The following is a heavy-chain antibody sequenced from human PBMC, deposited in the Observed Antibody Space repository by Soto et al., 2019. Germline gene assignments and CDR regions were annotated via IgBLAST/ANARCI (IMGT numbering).Heavy chain of an antibody. J-gene: IGHJ6*02. CDR3: AREGSPGYCSGGSCFS. CDR2: IYSGGST. CDR1: GFTVSSNY. D-gene: IGHD2-15*01. V-gene: IGHV3-53*02. Sequence: EVQLVETGGGLIQPGGSLRLSCAASGFTVSSNYMSWVRQAPGKGLEWVSVIYSGGSTYYADSVKGRFTISRDNSKNTLYLQMNSLRAEDTAVYYCAREGSPGYCSGGSCFSWGQGTTVTVSS.